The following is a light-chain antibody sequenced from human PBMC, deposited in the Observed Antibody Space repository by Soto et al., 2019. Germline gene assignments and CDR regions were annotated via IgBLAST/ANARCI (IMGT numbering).Light chain of an antibody. J-gene: IGLJ2*01. V-gene: IGLV2-14*01. CDR1: SSDVGGYNY. CDR2: DVS. Sequence: QSALTQPASVSGSPGQSITISCTGTSSDVGGYNYVSWYQQHPGKAPKLTIYDVSNRPSGVSNRFSGSKSGNTASLTISGLQAEDEADYYCSSYTSSSTDVVFGGGTKVTVL. CDR3: SSYTSSSTDVV.